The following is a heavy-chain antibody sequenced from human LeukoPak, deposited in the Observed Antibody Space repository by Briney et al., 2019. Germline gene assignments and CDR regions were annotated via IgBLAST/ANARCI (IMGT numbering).Heavy chain of an antibody. V-gene: IGHV3-23*01. CDR2: ISGSGGST. CDR3: AKRGYNSTWGFDP. J-gene: IGHJ5*02. D-gene: IGHD6-13*01. Sequence: GRSRCPSSQPSRPSFSSYCMGWVSQAPRGWREWVSAISGSGGSTYYTDSVKGRFTISRDNSKNTLYLQMNRLRAEDTAVYYCAKRGYNSTWGFDPWGQGTLVTVSS. CDR1: RPSFSSYC.